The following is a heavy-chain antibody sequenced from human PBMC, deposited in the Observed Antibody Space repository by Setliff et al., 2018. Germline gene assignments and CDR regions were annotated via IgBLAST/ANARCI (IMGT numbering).Heavy chain of an antibody. V-gene: IGHV1-2*02. Sequence: GASVKVSCKTSGHTLIGYYFRWVRQAPGQGLEWMGWINPNTGDTNYAQKFQGRVTMTRDNAKNSLYLQMNSLRAEDTAVYYCARENYYVSSGYYYGVDYWGQGTLVTSPQ. CDR2: INPNTGDT. CDR3: ARENYYVSSGYYYGVDY. J-gene: IGHJ4*02. D-gene: IGHD3-22*01. CDR1: GHTLIGYY.